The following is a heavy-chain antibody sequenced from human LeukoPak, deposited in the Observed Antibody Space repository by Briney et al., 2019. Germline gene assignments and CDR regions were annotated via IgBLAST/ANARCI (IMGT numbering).Heavy chain of an antibody. CDR1: GGTFSSYA. Sequence: SVKVSCKASGGTFSSYAISWVRRAPGQGLEWMGGIIPIFGTANYAQKFQGRVTITTDESTSTAYMELSSLRSEDTAVYYCARDVGGLYSWFDPWGQGTLVTVSS. D-gene: IGHD2-8*02. CDR2: IIPIFGTA. CDR3: ARDVGGLYSWFDP. J-gene: IGHJ5*02. V-gene: IGHV1-69*05.